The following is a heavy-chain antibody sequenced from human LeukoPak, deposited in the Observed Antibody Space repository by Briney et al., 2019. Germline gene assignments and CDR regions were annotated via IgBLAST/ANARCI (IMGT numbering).Heavy chain of an antibody. CDR2: IWYDGSNK. CDR1: GFTFSSYG. D-gene: IGHD4-17*01. CDR3: ARDYGDYQTFDI. V-gene: IGHV3-33*01. Sequence: HPGGSLRLSCAASGFTFSSYGMHWVRQAPGKGLEWAAVIWYDGSNKYYADSVKGRFTISRDNSKNTLYLQMNSLRAEDTAVYYCARDYGDYQTFDIWGQGTMVTVSS. J-gene: IGHJ3*02.